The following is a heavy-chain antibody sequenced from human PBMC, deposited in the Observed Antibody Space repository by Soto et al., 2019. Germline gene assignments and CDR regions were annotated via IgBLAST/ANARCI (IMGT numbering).Heavy chain of an antibody. CDR1: GFSLSTSGVG. D-gene: IGHD3-3*01. J-gene: IGHJ4*02. CDR2: IYWDDEK. Sequence: QIILNESGPTLVKPTETLTLTCTFSGFSLSTSGVGVGWIRQSPGKAPEWLALIYWDDEKRYSASLKSRLTISKDTSKNQVVLTMANLDPADTATYHCAHRVLRTVFGLVTTTAIYFDFWGQGTPVAVSS. CDR3: AHRVLRTVFGLVTTTAIYFDF. V-gene: IGHV2-5*02.